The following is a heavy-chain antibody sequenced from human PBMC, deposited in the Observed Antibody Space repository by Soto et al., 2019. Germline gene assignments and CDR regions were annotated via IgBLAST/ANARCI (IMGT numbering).Heavy chain of an antibody. D-gene: IGHD5-12*01. Sequence: EVQLVESGGGLVQPGGSLRLSCAASGFTFSSYSMNWVRQAPGKGLEWVSYISSSSSTIYYADSVKGRFTICRDNAKNSLYLQMNSLRAEDTAVYYCARDGSGYDYYYYYMDVWGKGTTVTVSS. V-gene: IGHV3-48*01. CDR2: ISSSSSTI. CDR3: ARDGSGYDYYYYYMDV. J-gene: IGHJ6*03. CDR1: GFTFSSYS.